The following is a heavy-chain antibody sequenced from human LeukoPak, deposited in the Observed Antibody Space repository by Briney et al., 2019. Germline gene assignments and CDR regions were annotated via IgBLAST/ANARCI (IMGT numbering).Heavy chain of an antibody. Sequence: ASVKVSCKASGYTFTSYDINWVRQATGQGLEWMGWMNPNSGNTGYAQKFQGRVTMTRNTSISTAYMELSSLRSEDTAVYYCASNPSALRYFDWLQTDYGMDVWGQGTTVTVSS. CDR1: GYTFTSYD. CDR2: MNPNSGNT. V-gene: IGHV1-8*01. CDR3: ASNPSALRYFDWLQTDYGMDV. J-gene: IGHJ6*02. D-gene: IGHD3-9*01.